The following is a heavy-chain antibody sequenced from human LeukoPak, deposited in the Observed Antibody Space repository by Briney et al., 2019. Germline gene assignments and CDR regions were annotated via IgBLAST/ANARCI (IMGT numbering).Heavy chain of an antibody. CDR2: IYYSGST. V-gene: IGHV4-59*01. D-gene: IGHD6-19*01. CDR3: ARGGGYSSGWTY. J-gene: IGHJ4*02. Sequence: SETLSLTCTVSGGSISSYYWSWIRQPPGKGLEWIGYIYYSGSTNYNPSLKSRVTISVDTSKNQFSLKLSPVTAADRAVYYCARGGGYSSGWTYWGQGTLVTVSS. CDR1: GGSISSYY.